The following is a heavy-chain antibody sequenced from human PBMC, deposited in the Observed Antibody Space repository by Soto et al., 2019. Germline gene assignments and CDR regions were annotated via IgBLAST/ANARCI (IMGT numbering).Heavy chain of an antibody. J-gene: IGHJ4*02. V-gene: IGHV3-7*03. Sequence: EVQLVESGGGLVQPGGSIRLSCAVSGFSFGTYWMSWVRQAPGKGLEWLASIKQDGSERYYLDSVKGRFTISRDNAKESLSLQMNSLRGEDTAFYYCARDVGPITIFGEALSGYVDFLGQGTLVTVSS. CDR3: ARDVGPITIFGEALSGYVDF. D-gene: IGHD3-3*01. CDR1: GFSFGTYW. CDR2: IKQDGSER.